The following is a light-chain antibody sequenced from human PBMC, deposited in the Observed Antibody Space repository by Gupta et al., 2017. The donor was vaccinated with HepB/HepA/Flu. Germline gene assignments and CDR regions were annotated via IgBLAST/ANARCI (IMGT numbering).Light chain of an antibody. Sequence: QSVLTQPPSASGTPGPRVTISCSGSSSNIGSNTVSWYQHLPGTAPKLLIYNNNQRPSGVPDRFSGSKSGTSASLAISGLQSEDEADYYCAAWDDSLSGVVFGGGTKLTVL. CDR2: NNN. V-gene: IGLV1-44*01. J-gene: IGLJ2*01. CDR3: AAWDDSLSGVV. CDR1: SSNIGSNT.